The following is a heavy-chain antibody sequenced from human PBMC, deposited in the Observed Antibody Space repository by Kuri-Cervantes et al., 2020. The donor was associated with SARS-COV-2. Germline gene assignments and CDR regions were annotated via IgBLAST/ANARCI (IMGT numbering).Heavy chain of an antibody. CDR3: ARGLSRKPFDY. J-gene: IGHJ4*02. CDR2: INWNGGST. Sequence: GESLKISCAAPGFTFDDYGMSWVRQAPGKGLEWVSGINWNGGSTGYADSVKGRFTISRDNAKNSLYLQMNSLRAEDTAVYYCARGLSRKPFDYWGQGTLVTVSS. V-gene: IGHV3-20*04. CDR1: GFTFDDYG.